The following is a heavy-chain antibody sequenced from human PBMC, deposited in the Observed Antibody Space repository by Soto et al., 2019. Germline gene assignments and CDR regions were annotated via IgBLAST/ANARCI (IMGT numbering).Heavy chain of an antibody. CDR3: ARGGVVTNFEY. J-gene: IGHJ4*02. CDR2: IYHSGST. V-gene: IGHV4-30-2*01. D-gene: IGHD3-3*01. CDR1: GGSISSGGYS. Sequence: PSETLSLTCAVSGGSISSGGYSWSWIRQPPGKGLEWIGYIYHSGSTYYNPSLKSRVTISVDRSKNQFSLKLSSVTAADTAVYYCARGGVVTNFEYWGQGTLVTVSS.